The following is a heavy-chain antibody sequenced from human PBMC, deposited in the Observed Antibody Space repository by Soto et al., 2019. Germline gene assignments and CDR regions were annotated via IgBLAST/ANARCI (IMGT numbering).Heavy chain of an antibody. CDR3: AKDLGLVPAAQDHLFDA. D-gene: IGHD2-2*01. CDR2: ISGSGGST. Sequence: GGSLRLSCAASGFTFSSYAMSWVRQAPGKGLEWVSAISGSGGSTYYADSVKGRFTISRDNSKNTLYLQMNSLRAEDTAVYYSAKDLGLVPAAQDHLFDAWGQGTLVTVSS. CDR1: GFTFSSYA. J-gene: IGHJ5*02. V-gene: IGHV3-23*01.